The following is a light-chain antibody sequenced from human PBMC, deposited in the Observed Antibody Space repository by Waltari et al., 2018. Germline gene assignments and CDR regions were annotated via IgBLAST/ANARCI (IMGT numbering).Light chain of an antibody. CDR2: GPS. V-gene: IGKV3-20*01. Sequence: VLTQSPGTLSLSPGERATLSCRASQSVDAGVLAWFHQKPGPCPRPLISGPSTRAAGVPDRFSGSGSETDFTLTISTLEPEDFAVYYCQQYRWAPHTFGQGTKLEIK. CDR3: QQYRWAPHT. CDR1: QSVDAGV. J-gene: IGKJ2*01.